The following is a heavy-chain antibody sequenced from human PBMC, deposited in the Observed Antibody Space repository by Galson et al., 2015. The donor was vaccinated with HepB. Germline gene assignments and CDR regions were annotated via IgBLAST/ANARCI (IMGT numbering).Heavy chain of an antibody. D-gene: IGHD4-17*01. CDR1: GDSVSSNSAA. J-gene: IGHJ6*02. V-gene: IGHV6-1*01. CDR3: ASVGLDGDYEPYYYGMDV. CDR2: TYYRSKWYN. Sequence: CAISGDSVSSNSAAWNWIRQSPSRGLEWLGRTYYRSKWYNDYAVSVKSRITINPDTSKNQFSLQLNSVTPEDTAVYYCASVGLDGDYEPYYYGMDVWGQGTTVTVSS.